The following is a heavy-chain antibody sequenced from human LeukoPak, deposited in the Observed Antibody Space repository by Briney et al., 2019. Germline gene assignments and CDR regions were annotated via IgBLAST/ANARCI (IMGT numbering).Heavy chain of an antibody. D-gene: IGHD3-22*01. CDR2: IIPIFGTA. J-gene: IGHJ4*02. V-gene: IGHV1-69*13. Sequence: SVKVSCKASGGTFSSYAISWVRQAPGQGLKWMGGIIPIFGTANYAQKFQGRVTITADESTSTAYMELSSLRSEDTAVYYCARVPLGYYYDSSGYYLGYWGQGTLVTVSS. CDR1: GGTFSSYA. CDR3: ARVPLGYYYDSSGYYLGY.